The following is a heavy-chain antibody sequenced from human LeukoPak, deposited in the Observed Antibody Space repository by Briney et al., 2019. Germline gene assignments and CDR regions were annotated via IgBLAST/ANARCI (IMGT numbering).Heavy chain of an antibody. D-gene: IGHD3-10*01. Sequence: GGSLRLSCAASGFTFSSYSMNWVRQAPGKGLEWVSSISSSSSCIYYADSVKGRFTISRDNAKNSLYLQMNSLRAEDTAVYYCARVTYGSGIDYWGQGTLVTVSS. V-gene: IGHV3-21*01. J-gene: IGHJ4*02. CDR3: ARVTYGSGIDY. CDR2: ISSSSSCI. CDR1: GFTFSSYS.